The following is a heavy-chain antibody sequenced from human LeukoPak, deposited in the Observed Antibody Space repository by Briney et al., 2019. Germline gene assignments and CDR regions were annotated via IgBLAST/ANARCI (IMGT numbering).Heavy chain of an antibody. CDR2: IKQDGSEK. J-gene: IGHJ6*03. D-gene: IGHD2-21*02. CDR1: GFTFTNYA. Sequence: GGSLRLSCAASGFTFTNYAMTWVRQAPGKGLEWVANIKQDGSEKYYVDSVKGRFTISRDNAKNSLYLQMDSLRAEDTAVYYCARVGENCGGDCYPYYYYYMDVWGKGTTVTISS. V-gene: IGHV3-7*01. CDR3: ARVGENCGGDCYPYYYYYMDV.